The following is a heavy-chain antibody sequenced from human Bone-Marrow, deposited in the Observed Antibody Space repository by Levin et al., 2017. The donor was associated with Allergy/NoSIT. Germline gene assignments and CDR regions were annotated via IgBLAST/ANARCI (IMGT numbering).Heavy chain of an antibody. D-gene: IGHD3-10*01. CDR1: GVTVFNNY. Sequence: GGSLRLSCTASGVTVFNNYFMWVRQAPGKGLEWVSHIYSGGGTNYADSVKGRFSVSRDNSKNTVYLQMNSLRADDTAVYYCGRDGPGGGHWGPGTQVTVSS. CDR2: IYSGGGT. CDR3: GRDGPGGGH. V-gene: IGHV3-66*01. J-gene: IGHJ4*02.